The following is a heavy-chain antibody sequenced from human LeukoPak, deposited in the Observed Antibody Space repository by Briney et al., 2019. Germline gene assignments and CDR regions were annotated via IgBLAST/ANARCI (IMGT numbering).Heavy chain of an antibody. J-gene: IGHJ4*02. CDR3: ARVGNGFIDY. D-gene: IGHD2-8*01. CDR1: GGSIISYY. V-gene: IGHV4-59*01. CDR2: IHSSGKT. Sequence: SETLSLTCTVSGGSIISYYWSWIRQSPQKGLEWIAYIHSSGKTNYNPSLKSRVTISVDTSKNQFSLKLSSVTAADTAVYYCARVGNGFIDYWGQGTLVTVSS.